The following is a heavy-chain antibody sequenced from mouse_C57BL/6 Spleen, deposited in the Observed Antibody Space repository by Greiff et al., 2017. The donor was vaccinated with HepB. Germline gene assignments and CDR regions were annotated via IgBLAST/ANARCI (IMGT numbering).Heavy chain of an antibody. CDR3: ASYYYGSNPFAY. CDR1: GYAFSSSW. CDR2: IYPGDGDT. Sequence: QVQLQQSGPELVKPGASVKISCKASGYAFSSSWMNWVKQRPGKGLEWIGRIYPGDGDTNYNGKFKGKATLTADKSSSTAYMQLSSLTSEDSAVYFCASYYYGSNPFAYWGQGTLVTVSA. V-gene: IGHV1-82*01. D-gene: IGHD1-1*01. J-gene: IGHJ3*01.